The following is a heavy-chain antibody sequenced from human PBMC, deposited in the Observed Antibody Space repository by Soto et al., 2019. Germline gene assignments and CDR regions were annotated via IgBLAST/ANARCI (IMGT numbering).Heavy chain of an antibody. CDR1: GFTFSSYG. J-gene: IGHJ4*02. CDR2: IWYDGSNK. Sequence: QVQLVESGGGVVQPGRSLRLSCAASGFTFSSYGMHWVRQAPGKGLEWVAVIWYDGSNKYYADSVKGRFTIYRDNSKNTLYLKMNSLRAEDTAVYYCARDQGRGYNYGFDYWGQGTLVTVSS. V-gene: IGHV3-33*01. CDR3: ARDQGRGYNYGFDY. D-gene: IGHD5-18*01.